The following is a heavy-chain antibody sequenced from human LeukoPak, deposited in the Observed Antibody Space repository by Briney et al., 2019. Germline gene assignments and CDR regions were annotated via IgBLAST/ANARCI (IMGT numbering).Heavy chain of an antibody. D-gene: IGHD2-21*01. CDR1: GGSISSYY. CDR2: IYYSGST. J-gene: IGHJ4*02. V-gene: IGHV4-59*08. CDR3: ARQKGYSALYFDY. Sequence: PSETLSLTCSVSGGSISSYYWSWVRQPPGKGLEWIGYIYYSGSTNYNPSLKSRVIISVDTSKNQFSLKLSSVTAADTAVYYCARQKGYSALYFDYWGQGTLVTVSS.